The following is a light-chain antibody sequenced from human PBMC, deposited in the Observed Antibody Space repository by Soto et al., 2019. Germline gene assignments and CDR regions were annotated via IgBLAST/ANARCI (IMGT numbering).Light chain of an antibody. Sequence: AIQMTQSPSSLSASVGDRVTITCRASQGIRNDLGWYQQKPGKAPKLLIYAASTLQSGVPSRFSGSGSGTDFSLTISNLQPEVFATFYCLQDYNYPLTFGGGTKVEI. J-gene: IGKJ4*01. CDR3: LQDYNYPLT. CDR1: QGIRND. V-gene: IGKV1-6*01. CDR2: AAS.